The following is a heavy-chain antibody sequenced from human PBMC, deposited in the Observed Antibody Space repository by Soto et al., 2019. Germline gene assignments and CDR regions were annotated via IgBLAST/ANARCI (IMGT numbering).Heavy chain of an antibody. Sequence: EVQLLESGGGLLQPGGSLRLSCAATGFTFSKFAMAWVRQAPGRGLEWVSTISGTTGNTHHADSVKGRFTISRDNSKNTLYLQMNSLRGEDTAIYYCAREYYDGLGSWFESWGQGTLVTVSS. J-gene: IGHJ5*01. CDR3: AREYYDGLGSWFES. D-gene: IGHD3-10*01. CDR1: GFTFSKFA. V-gene: IGHV3-23*01. CDR2: ISGTTGNT.